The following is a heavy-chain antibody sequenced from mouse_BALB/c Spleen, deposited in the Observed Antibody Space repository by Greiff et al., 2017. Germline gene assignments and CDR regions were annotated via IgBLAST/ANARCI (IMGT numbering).Heavy chain of an antibody. CDR1: GYSFTGYF. J-gene: IGHJ1*01. D-gene: IGHD2-4*01. Sequence: EVNLVESGPELVKPGASVKISCKASGYSFTGYFMNWVKQSHGKSLEWIGRINPYNGDTFYNQKFKGKATLTVDKSSSTAHMELLSLTSEDSAVYYCGRVYDYDDWYFDVWGAGTTVTVSS. CDR2: INPYNGDT. V-gene: IGHV1-37*01. CDR3: GRVYDYDDWYFDV.